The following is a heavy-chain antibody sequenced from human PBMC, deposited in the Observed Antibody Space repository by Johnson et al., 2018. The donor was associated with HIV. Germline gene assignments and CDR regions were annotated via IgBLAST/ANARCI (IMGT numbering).Heavy chain of an antibody. CDR1: GFTFDDYA. CDR2: ISWNSGSI. CDR3: ARDQGELRRTHAFDI. Sequence: VQLVESGGGVVQPGGSLRLSCAASGFTFDDYAMHWVRQAPGKGLEWVSGISWNSGSIGYTDSVKGRFTISRDNSKNTLYLQMNSLRHEDTAVYYCARDQGELRRTHAFDIWGQGTMVTVSS. D-gene: IGHD1-14*01. V-gene: IGHV3-9*01. J-gene: IGHJ3*02.